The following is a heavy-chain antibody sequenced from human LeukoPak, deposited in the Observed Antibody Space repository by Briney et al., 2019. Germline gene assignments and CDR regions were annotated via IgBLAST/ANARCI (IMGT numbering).Heavy chain of an antibody. J-gene: IGHJ6*03. CDR1: GFTVSSNY. V-gene: IGHV3-64*01. CDR2: ISSNGGST. D-gene: IGHD3-10*01. CDR3: ARDLANYYGSGSYEYYYYYMDV. Sequence: GGSLRLSCAASGFTVSSNYMSWVRQAPGKGLEYVSAISSNGGSTYYANSVKGRFTISRDNSKNTLYLQMGSLRAEDMAVYYCARDLANYYGSGSYEYYYYYMDVWGKGTTVTISS.